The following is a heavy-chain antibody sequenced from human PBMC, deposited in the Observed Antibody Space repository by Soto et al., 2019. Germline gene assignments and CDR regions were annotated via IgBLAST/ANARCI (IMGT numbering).Heavy chain of an antibody. J-gene: IGHJ3*02. CDR3: AGGGSGITGTPYAFEI. V-gene: IGHV1-3*01. CDR1: GYTVTSYA. D-gene: IGHD1-20*01. CDR2: INAGNGNT. Sequence: GASVKVSGKASGYTVTSYAMHWVRQAPGQRLEWMGWINAGNGNTKYSQKFQRRVTITRDTSASTAYMELCSLRSEDTAVYYCAGGGSGITGTPYAFEICGQGTMVTVSS.